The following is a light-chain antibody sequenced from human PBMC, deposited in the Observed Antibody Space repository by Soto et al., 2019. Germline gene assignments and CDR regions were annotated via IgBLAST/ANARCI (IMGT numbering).Light chain of an antibody. CDR2: DTS. CDR1: QSVSGY. V-gene: IGKV3-11*01. J-gene: IGKJ2*01. CDR3: QQRSTWPYT. Sequence: EIVLTQSPATLSLSPGARATLSCRASQSVSGYLAWYQQRPGQAPRLVMYDTSNRATGIPVRFSGSGSGTDFTLTNLSLAPEDFAVYYCQQRSTWPYTFGQGTKLDLK.